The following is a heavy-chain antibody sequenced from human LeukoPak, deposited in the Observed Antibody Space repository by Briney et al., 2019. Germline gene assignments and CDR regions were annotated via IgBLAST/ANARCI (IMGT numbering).Heavy chain of an antibody. CDR1: GFSFSSSW. J-gene: IGHJ4*02. CDR3: ATTGSGSYYDY. Sequence: GGSLRLSCAASGFSFSSSWMHWVRQVPGKGLVWVSRINDDETSTSYAEYVKGRFTIPRDNAKNTLFLQMNSLRAEDTAVYYCATTGSGSYYDYWGKGTLVTVSS. CDR2: INDDETST. D-gene: IGHD1-26*01. V-gene: IGHV3-74*01.